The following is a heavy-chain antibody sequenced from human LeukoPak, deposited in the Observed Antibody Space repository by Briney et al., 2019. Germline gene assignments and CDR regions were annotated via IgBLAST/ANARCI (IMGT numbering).Heavy chain of an antibody. V-gene: IGHV3-53*01. Sequence: GGSLRLSCAASGFTFDDYGMSWVRQAPGKGLEWVSVIYSGGSTYYADSVKGRFTISRDNSKNTLYLQMNSLRAEDTAVYYCARGPYCGGDCYNLNYFDYWGQGTLVTVSS. CDR2: IYSGGST. J-gene: IGHJ4*02. CDR3: ARGPYCGGDCYNLNYFDY. D-gene: IGHD2-21*02. CDR1: GFTFDDYG.